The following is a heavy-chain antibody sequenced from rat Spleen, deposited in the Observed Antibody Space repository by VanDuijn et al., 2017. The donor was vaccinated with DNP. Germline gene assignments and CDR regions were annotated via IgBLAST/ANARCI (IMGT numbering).Heavy chain of an antibody. Sequence: EVQLVETGGGLVQPGRSLKLSCVASGITFSSYWMYWIRQAPGKGLAWVASINPDGGSTYYPDSVRGRFTISRDNAENSVYLQMNSLRSEDTATYYCTYGYPHYFDYWGQGVMVTVSS. CDR2: INPDGGST. CDR1: GITFSSYW. CDR3: TYGYPHYFDY. V-gene: IGHV5-58*01. J-gene: IGHJ2*01. D-gene: IGHD1-7*01.